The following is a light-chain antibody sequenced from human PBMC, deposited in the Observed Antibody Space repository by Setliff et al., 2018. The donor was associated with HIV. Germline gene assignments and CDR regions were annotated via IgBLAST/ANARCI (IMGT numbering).Light chain of an antibody. V-gene: IGLV2-23*02. J-gene: IGLJ1*01. Sequence: QSVLTQPASVSGSPGQSITLSCTGTSSDVGGYNYVSRYQQHPDKAPKLMIYDVKNRPSGVSDRFSGSKSGNTASLTISGLQAEDEADYYCCSYAGSGPVFGAGTKVTVL. CDR3: CSYAGSGPV. CDR1: SSDVGGYNY. CDR2: DVK.